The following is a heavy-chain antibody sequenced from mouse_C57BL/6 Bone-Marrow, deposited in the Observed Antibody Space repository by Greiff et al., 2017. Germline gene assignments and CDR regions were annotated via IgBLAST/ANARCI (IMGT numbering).Heavy chain of an antibody. J-gene: IGHJ3*01. CDR2: IYPGSGST. CDR3: AREGVTAVGEFAY. Sequence: QVQLQQPGAELVKPGASVKMSCKASGYTFTSYWITWVKQRPGQGLEWIGDIYPGSGSTNYNEKFKSKATLTVDTSSSTAYMQLSSLTSEDSAVFYCAREGVTAVGEFAYWGQGTLVTVSA. D-gene: IGHD1-1*01. V-gene: IGHV1-55*01. CDR1: GYTFTSYW.